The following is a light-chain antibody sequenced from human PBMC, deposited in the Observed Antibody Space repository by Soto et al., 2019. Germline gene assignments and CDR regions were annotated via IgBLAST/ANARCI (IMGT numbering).Light chain of an antibody. V-gene: IGKV3-15*01. Sequence: EIVMTQSPATLSVSPGERATLSCRASQSVSSNLARYPQKPGQAPRLLIYGASTRATGIPARFSGSGSGTEFTLTISSLQSEDVAVYYCQHYNNWPPCTFGQGTKVEIK. CDR2: GAS. CDR1: QSVSSN. CDR3: QHYNNWPPCT. J-gene: IGKJ1*01.